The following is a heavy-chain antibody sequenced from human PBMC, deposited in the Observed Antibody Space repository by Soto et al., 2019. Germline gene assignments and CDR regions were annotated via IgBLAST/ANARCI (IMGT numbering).Heavy chain of an antibody. CDR1: GFTFSSYG. J-gene: IGHJ6*02. D-gene: IGHD6-13*01. CDR2: IWYDGSNK. V-gene: IGHV3-33*01. Sequence: QVQLVESGGGVVQPGRSLRLSCAASGFTFSSYGMHWVRQAPGKGLEWVAVIWYDGSNKYYADSVKGRFTISRDNSKNRLYLQMNSLRAEDTAVYYCARDVRQLVKYYYYGMDVWGQGTTVTVSS. CDR3: ARDVRQLVKYYYYGMDV.